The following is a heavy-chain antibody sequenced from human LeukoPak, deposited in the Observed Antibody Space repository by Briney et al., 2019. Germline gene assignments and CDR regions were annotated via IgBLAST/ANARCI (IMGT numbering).Heavy chain of an antibody. CDR3: ATPRFLEWLLFDY. J-gene: IGHJ4*02. Sequence: PSETLSLTCTVSGGSISSSSYYWGWIRQPPGKGLEWIGSIYYSGSTYYNPSLKSRVTISVDTSKNQFSLKLSSVTAADTAVYYCATPRFLEWLLFDYWGQGTLVTVSS. D-gene: IGHD3-3*01. CDR2: IYYSGST. V-gene: IGHV4-39*01. CDR1: GGSISSSSYY.